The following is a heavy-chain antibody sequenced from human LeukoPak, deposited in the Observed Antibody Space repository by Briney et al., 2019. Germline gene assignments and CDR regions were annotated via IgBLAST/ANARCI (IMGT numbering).Heavy chain of an antibody. V-gene: IGHV3-53*01. D-gene: IGHD3-16*01. CDR2: IYSGGNT. CDR1: GFTVSSNS. J-gene: IGHJ4*02. CDR3: AKDYAVGSIDY. Sequence: GGSLRLSCTVSGFTVSSNSWSWVRQAPGKGLEWVSFIYSGGNTHYSDSVKGRFTISRDNSKNTVSLQMESLRAEDTALYYCAKDYAVGSIDYWGQGTLVTVSS.